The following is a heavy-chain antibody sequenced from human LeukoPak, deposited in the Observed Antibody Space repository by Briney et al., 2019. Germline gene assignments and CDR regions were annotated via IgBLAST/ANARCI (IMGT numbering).Heavy chain of an antibody. Sequence: GGSLRLSCAASGFTFSSYGMHWVRQAPGKGLEWVAVISYDGSNKYYADSVKGRFTISRDNAKNSLYLQMSSLRAEDTAVYYCARKSGIDAFDIWGQGTMVTVSS. V-gene: IGHV3-30*03. CDR1: GFTFSSYG. J-gene: IGHJ3*02. CDR2: ISYDGSNK. CDR3: ARKSGIDAFDI. D-gene: IGHD5-12*01.